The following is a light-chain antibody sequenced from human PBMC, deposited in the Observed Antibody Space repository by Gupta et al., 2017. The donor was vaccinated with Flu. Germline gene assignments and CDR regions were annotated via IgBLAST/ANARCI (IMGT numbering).Light chain of an antibody. V-gene: IGKV1-39*01. CDR3: QQSYSTPRT. J-gene: IGKJ1*01. Sequence: VGDRVTITCRASQSISSYLNWYQQKPGKAPKLLIYAASSLTSGVPSRFSGSGSGTDFTLTISSLQPEDFATYYCQQSYSTPRTFGQGTKVEIK. CDR1: QSISSY. CDR2: AAS.